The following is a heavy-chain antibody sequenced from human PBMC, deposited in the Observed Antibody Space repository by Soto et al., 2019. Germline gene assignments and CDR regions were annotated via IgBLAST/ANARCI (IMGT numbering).Heavy chain of an antibody. V-gene: IGHV3-74*01. CDR3: ARAVSYGMDV. CDR1: GFTFSSYW. CDR2: IHSDGSRT. Sequence: GSLRLSCAASGFTFSSYWMHWVRQAPGKGLVCVSRIHSDGSRTSYADSVKGRFTISRDNAKNTLYLQMNSLTVEDTAVYYCARAVSYGMDVWGQGTTVTVYS. J-gene: IGHJ6*02.